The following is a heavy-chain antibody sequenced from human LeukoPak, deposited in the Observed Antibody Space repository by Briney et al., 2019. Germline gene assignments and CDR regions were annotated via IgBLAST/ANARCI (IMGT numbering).Heavy chain of an antibody. CDR2: IKQDGSER. CDR3: ARVASSGYYYFSDY. CDR1: GFTFSSYW. J-gene: IGHJ4*02. V-gene: IGHV3-7*01. Sequence: AGGSLRLSCAASGFTFSSYWMNWVRQAPGKGLEWVANIKQDGSERYYVDPVKSRFTISRDNAKNSLYLQMNSLRAEDTAVYYCARVASSGYYYFSDYWGQGTQVTVSS. D-gene: IGHD3-22*01.